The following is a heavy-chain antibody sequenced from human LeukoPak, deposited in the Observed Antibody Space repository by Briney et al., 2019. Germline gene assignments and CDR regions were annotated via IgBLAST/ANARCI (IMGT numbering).Heavy chain of an antibody. CDR1: GGSISSGGYY. J-gene: IGHJ4*02. CDR3: ARTAHYDSSVDY. Sequence: PSETLSLTCTVSGGSISSGGYYWSWIRQHPGKGLEWIGYIYYSGSTYYNPSLKSRVTISVDTSKNQFSPKLSSVTAADTAVYYCARTAHYDSSVDYWGQGTLVTVSS. D-gene: IGHD3-22*01. V-gene: IGHV4-31*03. CDR2: IYYSGST.